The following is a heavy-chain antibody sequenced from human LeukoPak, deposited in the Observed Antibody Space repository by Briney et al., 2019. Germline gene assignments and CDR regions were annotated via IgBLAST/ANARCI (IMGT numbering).Heavy chain of an antibody. CDR2: INHSGST. CDR1: GGSFSGYC. V-gene: IGHV4-34*01. J-gene: IGHJ6*02. CDR3: ARGPGYSSGWFHYYYGMDV. D-gene: IGHD6-19*01. Sequence: SETLSLTCAVYGGSFSGYCWSWIRQPPGKGLEWIGEINHSGSTNYNPSLKSRVTISVDTSKNQFSLKLSSVTAADTAVYYCARGPGYSSGWFHYYYGMDVWGQGTTVTVSS.